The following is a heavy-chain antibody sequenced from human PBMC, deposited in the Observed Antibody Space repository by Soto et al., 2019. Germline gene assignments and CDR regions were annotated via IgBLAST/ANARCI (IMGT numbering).Heavy chain of an antibody. CDR3: ARATADTAMVPFDY. CDR1: GGSISSGGYY. V-gene: IGHV4-31*03. Sequence: TLSLTCTVSGGSISSGGYYWSWIRQHPGKGLEWIGYIYYSGSTYYSPSLKSRVTISVDTSKNQFSLKLSSVTAADTAVYYCARATADTAMVPFDYWGQGSLVTVSS. CDR2: IYYSGST. J-gene: IGHJ4*02. D-gene: IGHD5-18*01.